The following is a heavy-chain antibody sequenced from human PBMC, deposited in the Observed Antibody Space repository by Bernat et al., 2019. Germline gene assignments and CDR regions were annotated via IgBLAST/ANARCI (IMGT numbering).Heavy chain of an antibody. Sequence: QVQLVESGGGVVQPGRSLRLSCTASGFTFSNYAMHWVRQAPGKGLEWVAVISYDGSSKYNADSVKGRFTISRDNSKNTLYLQMNSLRAEDTAVYYCAKDRLFGMDVWGQGTTVTVSS. D-gene: IGHD6-19*01. CDR1: GFTFSNYA. CDR2: ISYDGSSK. J-gene: IGHJ6*02. V-gene: IGHV3-30*18. CDR3: AKDRLFGMDV.